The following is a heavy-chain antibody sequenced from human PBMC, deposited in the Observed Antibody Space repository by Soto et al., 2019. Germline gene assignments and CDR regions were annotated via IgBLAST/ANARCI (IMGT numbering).Heavy chain of an antibody. D-gene: IGHD6-13*01. V-gene: IGHV5-10-1*01. CDR1: GYSFTSYW. CDR3: ARQGSSSWFISDYYYGMDV. Sequence: GESLNISCKGSGYSFTSYWISWVRQMRGKGLKWMGRIDPSDSYTTYRPPFQGHVTTSADKSISTAYLQWSSLKASDTVMYYCARQGSSSWFISDYYYGMDVWGQGTTVTVS. J-gene: IGHJ6*02. CDR2: IDPSDSYT.